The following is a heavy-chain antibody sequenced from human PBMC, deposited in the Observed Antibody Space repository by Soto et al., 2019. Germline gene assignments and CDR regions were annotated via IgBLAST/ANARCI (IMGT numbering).Heavy chain of an antibody. V-gene: IGHV4-4*07. Sequence: PSETLSLTCTVSGGSISSYHWSWIRQPTGKGLEWLGRIYTSGSTNYNPSLKSRVTMSVDTFKNQFSLKLSSVTAADTAGYYCARDLGGDLYNSAFDYGGQGTLVTVSS. D-gene: IGHD1-20*01. CDR1: GGSISSYH. CDR2: IYTSGST. J-gene: IGHJ4*02. CDR3: ARDLGGDLYNSAFDY.